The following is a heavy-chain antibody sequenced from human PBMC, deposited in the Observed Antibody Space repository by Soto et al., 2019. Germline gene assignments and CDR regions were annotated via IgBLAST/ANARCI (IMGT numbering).Heavy chain of an antibody. CDR2: IIPIFGTA. J-gene: IGHJ6*02. V-gene: IGHV1-69*12. D-gene: IGHD4-17*01. CDR1: GGTFSRYA. CDR3: ARDTVTTTYYYYYGMDV. Sequence: QVQLVQSGAEVKKPGSSVKVSCKASGGTFSRYAISWVRQAPGQGLEWMGGIIPIFGTANYAQKFQGRVTITADESTSTAYMELSSLRSEDTAVYYCARDTVTTTYYYYYGMDVWGQGTTVTVSS.